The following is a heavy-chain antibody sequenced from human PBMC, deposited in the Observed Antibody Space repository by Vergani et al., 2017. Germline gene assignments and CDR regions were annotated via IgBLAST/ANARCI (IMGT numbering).Heavy chain of an antibody. CDR2: MYHSDST. J-gene: IGHJ5*02. Sequence: QVRLQESGPGLVKPSETLSLTCSVSGGSMSGYYWSWIRQPPGKELEWIGYMYHSDSTNYNPSLETRVTISGDTSKNQFSLKLNSVTAVDTAVYYCGRVADFYGLGSRLLDLWGQGILVTVSS. CDR1: GGSMSGYY. CDR3: GRVADFYGLGSRLLDL. D-gene: IGHD3-10*01. V-gene: IGHV4-59*01.